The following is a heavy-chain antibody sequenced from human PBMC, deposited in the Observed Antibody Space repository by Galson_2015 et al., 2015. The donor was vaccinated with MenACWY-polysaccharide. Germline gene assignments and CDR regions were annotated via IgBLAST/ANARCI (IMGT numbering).Heavy chain of an antibody. Sequence: SLRLSCAASGVTFSNYGMHWVRQAPGKGLEWVAVISYDGGTKYYADSVKGRFTISRDKSRNTLYLQMDSLRPEDTAVYFCAREGDTYRSGRYGSWGQRTLVTVSS. CDR3: AREGDTYRSGRYGS. CDR2: ISYDGGTK. V-gene: IGHV3-30*03. J-gene: IGHJ4*02. D-gene: IGHD6-25*01. CDR1: GVTFSNYG.